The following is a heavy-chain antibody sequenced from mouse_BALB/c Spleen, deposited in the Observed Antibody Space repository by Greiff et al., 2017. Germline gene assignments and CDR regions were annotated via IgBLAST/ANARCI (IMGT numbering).Heavy chain of an antibody. CDR1: GFNIKDYY. Sequence: EVMLVESGAELVRPGALVKLSCKASGFNIKDYYMHWVKQRPEQGLEWIGWIDPENGNTIYDPKFQGKASITADTSSNTAYLQLSSLTSEDTAVYYCARGNYVYFDVWGAGTKVTVSS. CDR2: IDPENGNT. CDR3: ARGNYVYFDV. D-gene: IGHD2-1*01. J-gene: IGHJ1*01. V-gene: IGHV14-1*02.